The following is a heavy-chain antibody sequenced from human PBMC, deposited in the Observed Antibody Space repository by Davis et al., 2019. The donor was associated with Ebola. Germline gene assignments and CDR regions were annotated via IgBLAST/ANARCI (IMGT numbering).Heavy chain of an antibody. CDR1: GFTFSSYA. CDR2: ISSRGGNT. CDR3: ARAGNYASPHHFDY. J-gene: IGHJ4*02. D-gene: IGHD1-7*01. Sequence: GGSLRLSCAASGFTFSSYAMSWVRQAPGKGLEWVSAISSRGGNTYYADSVKGRFTISRDNAKNSLFLQVNSLRAEDTALYYCARAGNYASPHHFDYWGQGSLVTVSS. V-gene: IGHV3-23*01.